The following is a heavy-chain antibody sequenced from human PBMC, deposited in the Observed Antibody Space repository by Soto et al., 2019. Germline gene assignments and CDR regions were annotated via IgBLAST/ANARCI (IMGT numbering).Heavy chain of an antibody. CDR1: GFTFSSYA. D-gene: IGHD3-10*01. CDR2: ISYDGSNK. Sequence: GGSLRLSCAASGFTFSSYAMHWVRQAPGKGLEWVAVISYDGSNKYYADSVKGRFTISRDNSKNTLYLQMNSLRAEDTAVYYCARGPRGRSKYYYYGMDVWGQGTTVTVSS. J-gene: IGHJ6*02. V-gene: IGHV3-30-3*01. CDR3: ARGPRGRSKYYYYGMDV.